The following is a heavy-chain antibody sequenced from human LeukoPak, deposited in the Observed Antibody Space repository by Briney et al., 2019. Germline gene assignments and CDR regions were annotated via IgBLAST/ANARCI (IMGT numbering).Heavy chain of an antibody. CDR1: GYTFTGYY. D-gene: IGHD2-15*01. V-gene: IGHV3-73*01. CDR3: TSCSGGSCYWV. J-gene: IGHJ4*02. CDR2: IRSKANSYAT. Sequence: KVSCKASGYTFTGYYMHWVRQASGKGLEWVGRIRSKANSYATAYAASVKGRFTISRDDSKNTAYLQMNSLKTEDTAVYYCTSCSGGSCYWVWGQGTLVTVSS.